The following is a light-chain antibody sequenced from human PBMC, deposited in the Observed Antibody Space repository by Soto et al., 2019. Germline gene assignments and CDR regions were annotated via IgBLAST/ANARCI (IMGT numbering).Light chain of an antibody. Sequence: QSALTQPPSASGSLGQSVTIPCTGTSSDVGRYNYVSWYQQHPGKVPKLLIYEVSNRPSGVPDRFSGSKSGNTASLTVSGLQPEDEADYYGNSYAGGDWVFGVGTKLTVL. CDR1: SSDVGRYNY. V-gene: IGLV2-8*01. J-gene: IGLJ3*02. CDR3: NSYAGGDWV. CDR2: EVS.